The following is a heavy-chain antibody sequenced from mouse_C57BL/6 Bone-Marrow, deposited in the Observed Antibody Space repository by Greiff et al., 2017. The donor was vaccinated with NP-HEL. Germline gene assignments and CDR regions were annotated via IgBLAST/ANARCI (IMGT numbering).Heavy chain of an antibody. CDR1: GYTFTSYW. J-gene: IGHJ2*01. CDR2: IDPNSGGT. D-gene: IGHD2-4*01. V-gene: IGHV1-72*01. Sequence: QVQLQQSGAELVKPGASVKLSCKASGYTFTSYWMHWVKQRPGRGLEWIGRIDPNSGGTKYNEKFKSKATLTVDKPSSTAYMQLSSLTSEDSAVYYCARSMDYDGTEGRRRDYWGQGTTLTVSS. CDR3: ARSMDYDGTEGRRRDY.